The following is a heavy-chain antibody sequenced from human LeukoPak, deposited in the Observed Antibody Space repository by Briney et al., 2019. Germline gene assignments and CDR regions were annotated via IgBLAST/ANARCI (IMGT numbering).Heavy chain of an antibody. CDR1: GFTFSNYW. Sequence: GGSLRLSCAASGFTFSNYWMSWVRQAPGKGLEWVANIRKDGSEKYYVDSVKGRFTISRDNAKKSLYLQMNSLRAEDTAVYYCARENVDYDFWSGYPNWFDPWGQGNLVTVSS. CDR3: ARENVDYDFWSGYPNWFDP. J-gene: IGHJ5*02. D-gene: IGHD3-3*01. CDR2: IRKDGSEK. V-gene: IGHV3-7*05.